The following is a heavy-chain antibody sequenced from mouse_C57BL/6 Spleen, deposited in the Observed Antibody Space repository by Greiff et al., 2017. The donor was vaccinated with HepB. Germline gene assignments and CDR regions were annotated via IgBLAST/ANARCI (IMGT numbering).Heavy chain of an antibody. CDR3: ARGTFGVY. D-gene: IGHD3-1*01. V-gene: IGHV3-6*01. J-gene: IGHJ2*01. CDR1: GYSITSGYY. CDR2: ISYDGSN. Sequence: EVQLVESGPGLVKPSQSLSLTCSVTGYSITSGYYWNWIRQFPGNKLEWMGYISYDGSNNYKPSLKNRISITRDTSKNQFFLKLNSVTTEDTATYYCARGTFGVYWGQGTTLTVSS.